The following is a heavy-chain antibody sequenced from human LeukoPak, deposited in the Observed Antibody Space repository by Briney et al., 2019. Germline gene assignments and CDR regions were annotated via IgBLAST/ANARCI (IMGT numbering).Heavy chain of an antibody. CDR2: ISRNSRI. V-gene: IGHV3-69-1*01. CDR3: ARGSSGWSRDY. J-gene: IGHJ4*02. CDR1: GLTFSNFG. Sequence: GGSLRLSCAASGLTFSNFGMSWVRQAPGKGLEWASTISRNSRIYYADSVKGRFTISRDNAKDSLYLQLNSLRAEDTAVYYCARGSSGWSRDYWGQGTLVTVSS. D-gene: IGHD6-19*01.